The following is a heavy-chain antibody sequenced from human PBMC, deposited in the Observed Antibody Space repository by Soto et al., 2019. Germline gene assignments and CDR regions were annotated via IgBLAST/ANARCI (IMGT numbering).Heavy chain of an antibody. CDR2: ISYDGSNK. V-gene: IGHV3-30*18. J-gene: IGHJ4*02. CDR3: AKGYYYDSSGSLDY. Sequence: QVQLVESGGGVVQPGRSLRLSCAASGFTFSSYGMHWVRQAPGKGLEWVAVISYDGSNKYYADSVKGRFTISRENSKNTLYLQMNSLRAEDTAVYYCAKGYYYDSSGSLDYWGQGTLVTVSS. CDR1: GFTFSSYG. D-gene: IGHD3-22*01.